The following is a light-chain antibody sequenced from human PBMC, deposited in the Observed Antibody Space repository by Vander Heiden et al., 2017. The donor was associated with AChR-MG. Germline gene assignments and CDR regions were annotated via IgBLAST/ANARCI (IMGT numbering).Light chain of an antibody. J-gene: IGKJ1*01. CDR1: QRVSSNY. CDR3: HQEGSSPQT. V-gene: IGKV3-20*01. CDR2: GAS. Sequence: EIVLTQSPGTLSLSPGERATLSCRASQRVSSNYLAWYQQKPGQAPRLLIYGASSRATGIPDRFSGSGSGTDFTLTISRLGPEDFAVYYCHQEGSSPQTFGQGTKVEIK.